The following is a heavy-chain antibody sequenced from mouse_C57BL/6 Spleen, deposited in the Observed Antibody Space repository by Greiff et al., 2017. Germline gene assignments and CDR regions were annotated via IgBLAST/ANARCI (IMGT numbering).Heavy chain of an antibody. V-gene: IGHV1-59*01. Sequence: VKLQQPGAELVRPGTSVKLSCKASGYTFTSYWMHWVKQRPGQGLEWIGVIDPSDSYTNYNQKFKGKATLTVDTSSSTAYMQLSSLTSEDSAVYYCASLLTGTFAYWGQGTLVTVSA. CDR3: ASLLTGTFAY. CDR2: IDPSDSYT. CDR1: GYTFTSYW. D-gene: IGHD4-1*01. J-gene: IGHJ3*01.